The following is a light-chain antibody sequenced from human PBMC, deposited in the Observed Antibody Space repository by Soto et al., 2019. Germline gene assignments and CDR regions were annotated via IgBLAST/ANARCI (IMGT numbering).Light chain of an antibody. Sequence: EIVMTQSPATLSVSPGERATLSCRASQTVGNNYLAWYQQRPGQAPRLLIHGASSRATGIPDRFSGGGSGTDFTLTISRLEPEDFAVYYCQQCGSSPWTFGQGTKVDIK. CDR1: QTVGNNY. CDR3: QQCGSSPWT. J-gene: IGKJ1*01. V-gene: IGKV3-20*01. CDR2: GAS.